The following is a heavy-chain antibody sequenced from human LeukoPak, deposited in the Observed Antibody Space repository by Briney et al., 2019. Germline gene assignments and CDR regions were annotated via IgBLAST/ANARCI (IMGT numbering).Heavy chain of an antibody. CDR2: INHRGST. J-gene: IGHJ5*02. V-gene: IGHV4-34*01. CDR1: GGSFSAYY. CDR3: ARVPYSSSWYWFDP. Sequence: PSETLSLTCAVYGGSFSAYYWSWIRQPPGKGLEWIGEINHRGSTIYNPSLKSRVAISVDTSKNQFSLKLSSVTAADTTVYYCARVPYSSSWYWFDPWGQGTLVTVSS. D-gene: IGHD6-13*01.